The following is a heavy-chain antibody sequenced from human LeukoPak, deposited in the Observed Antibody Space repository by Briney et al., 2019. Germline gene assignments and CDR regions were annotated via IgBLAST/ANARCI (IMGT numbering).Heavy chain of an antibody. J-gene: IGHJ4*02. CDR2: FDPEDGET. CDR3: ATALGYSYGFDY. D-gene: IGHD5-18*01. Sequence: ASVKVSCKVSGYTLTELSMHWVRQAPGKGLEWMGGFDPEDGETIYAQKFQGRVTMTEDTSTDTAHMELSSLRSEATAVYYCATALGYSYGFDYWGQGTLVTVYS. V-gene: IGHV1-24*01. CDR1: GYTLTELS.